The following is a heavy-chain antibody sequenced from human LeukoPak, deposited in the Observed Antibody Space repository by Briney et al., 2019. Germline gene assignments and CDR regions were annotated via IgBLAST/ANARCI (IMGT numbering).Heavy chain of an antibody. J-gene: IGHJ4*02. CDR3: AKDYDSSGYPFDY. D-gene: IGHD3-22*01. V-gene: IGHV3-23*01. CDR2: ISGSGGST. CDR1: GFTLSSYA. Sequence: GGSLRLSCAASGFTLSSYAMRWVRQAPGKGLEWVSAISGSGGSTYYADSVKGRFTISRDNSKNTLYLQMNSLRAEDTAVYYCAKDYDSSGYPFDYWGQGTLVTVSS.